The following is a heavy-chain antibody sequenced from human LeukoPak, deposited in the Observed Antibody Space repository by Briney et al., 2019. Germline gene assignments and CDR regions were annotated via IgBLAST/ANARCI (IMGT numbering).Heavy chain of an antibody. CDR1: GFTFSSYW. CDR2: INSDGSST. D-gene: IGHD2-15*01. CDR3: ARSCSAGTCYVDY. Sequence: GGSLRLFCAASGFTFSSYWMHWVRQAPGKGLVWVSRINSDGSSTSYADSVKGRFTISRDNANNALYLQMNRLRAEDTAVYYCARSCSAGTCYVDYWGQGTLVTVSS. J-gene: IGHJ4*02. V-gene: IGHV3-74*01.